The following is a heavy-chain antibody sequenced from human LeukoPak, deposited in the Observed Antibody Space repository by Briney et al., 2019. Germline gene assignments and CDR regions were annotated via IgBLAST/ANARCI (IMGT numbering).Heavy chain of an antibody. J-gene: IGHJ3*02. CDR2: IRYDGSNK. V-gene: IGHV3-30*02. CDR3: AKAQTMNDAFDI. Sequence: GGSLRLSCAASGFTFSSYGMHWVRQAPGKGLEWVAFIRYDGSNKYYADSVKGRFTISRDNSKNTLYLQMNSLRAEDTAAYYCAKAQTMNDAFDIWGQGTMVTVSS. CDR1: GFTFSSYG. D-gene: IGHD3-22*01.